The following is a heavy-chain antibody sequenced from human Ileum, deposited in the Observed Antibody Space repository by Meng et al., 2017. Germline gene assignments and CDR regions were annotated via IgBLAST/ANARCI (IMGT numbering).Heavy chain of an antibody. D-gene: IGHD2-15*01. CDR2: INTDNGET. J-gene: IGHJ4*02. V-gene: IGHV1-3*04. Sequence: QVPRVQSGDEGKKPVASVKVSCKASGYTFTNYAIQWVRQAPGQRLEWVGWINTDNGETTYSQNFQDRVTLNRDTSAGTVYMYLNSLISEDTAIYYCVRERQTSGEDYWGQGTLVTVSS. CDR1: GYTFTNYA. CDR3: VRERQTSGEDY.